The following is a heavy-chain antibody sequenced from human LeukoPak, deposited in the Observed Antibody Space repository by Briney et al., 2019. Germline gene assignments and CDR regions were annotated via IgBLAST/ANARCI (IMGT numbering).Heavy chain of an antibody. CDR1: GYTFTSYY. Sequence: ASVKVSCTASGYTFTSYYMHWVRQAPGQGLEWMGIINPSGGSTSYAQKFQGRVTMTRDTSTSTVYTELSSLRSEDTAVYYCARDVGSSSWYAAAFDYWGQGTLVAVSS. D-gene: IGHD6-13*01. CDR3: ARDVGSSSWYAAAFDY. CDR2: INPSGGST. J-gene: IGHJ4*02. V-gene: IGHV1-46*01.